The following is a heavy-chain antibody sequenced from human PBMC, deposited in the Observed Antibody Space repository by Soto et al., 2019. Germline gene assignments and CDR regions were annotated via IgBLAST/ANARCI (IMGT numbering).Heavy chain of an antibody. CDR3: ARAPIFGVIYYFDY. V-gene: IGHV4-59*01. J-gene: IGHJ4*02. Sequence: PSETLSLTCTVSGDSITGSYWSWIRQPPGKTLEWIGYIYHSGSTNYNPSLKSRVTISVDTSKNQFSLKLSSVTAADTAVYYCARAPIFGVIYYFDYWGQGTLVTVSS. CDR2: IYHSGST. D-gene: IGHD3-3*01. CDR1: GDSITGSY.